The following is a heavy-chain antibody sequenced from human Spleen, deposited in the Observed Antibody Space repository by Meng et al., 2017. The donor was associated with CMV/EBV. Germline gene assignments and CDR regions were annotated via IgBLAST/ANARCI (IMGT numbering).Heavy chain of an antibody. D-gene: IGHD1-26*01. CDR1: GYTFTDQY. J-gene: IGHJ2*01. CDR3: AKSRSGSYFWHFDL. Sequence: ASVKVSCTASGYTFTDQYITWVRQAPGQGLEWMGWMNPNSGGTNYAQKFQGRVTMTRDTSIRTAYMELSRLRSEDTGVDYCAKSRSGSYFWHFDLWGRGTVVTVSS. V-gene: IGHV1-2*02. CDR2: MNPNSGGT.